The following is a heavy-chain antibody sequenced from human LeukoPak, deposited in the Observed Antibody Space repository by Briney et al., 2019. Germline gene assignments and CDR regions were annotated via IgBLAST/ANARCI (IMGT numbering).Heavy chain of an antibody. V-gene: IGHV1-18*01. J-gene: IGHJ4*02. D-gene: IGHD6-19*01. Sequence: ASVKVSCKASGYTFISFGISWVRQAPGQGLEWMGWISAYNGNTKYAQKLQGRVTMTTDTSTSTAYMELRSLRSDDTAVYYCARDLTYSSEWYHFPTGYYIDYWGQGTLVTVSS. CDR3: ARDLTYSSEWYHFPTGYYIDY. CDR2: ISAYNGNT. CDR1: GYTFISFG.